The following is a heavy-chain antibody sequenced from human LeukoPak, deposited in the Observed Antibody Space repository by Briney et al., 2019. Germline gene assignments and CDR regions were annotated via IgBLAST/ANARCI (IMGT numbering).Heavy chain of an antibody. CDR3: ARALVNVFGVVWEDRYYYYMDV. J-gene: IGHJ6*03. CDR1: SYSIFNGYY. D-gene: IGHD3-3*01. V-gene: IGHV4-38-2*02. Sequence: SETLSLTCTVSSYSIFNGYYWGWIRPPPGKGLEWIGSVSHSGRPYYNPSLKSRVTISVDTSKNQFSLKLSSVTAAETAVYYCARALVNVFGVVWEDRYYYYMDVWGKGTTVTVSS. CDR2: VSHSGRP.